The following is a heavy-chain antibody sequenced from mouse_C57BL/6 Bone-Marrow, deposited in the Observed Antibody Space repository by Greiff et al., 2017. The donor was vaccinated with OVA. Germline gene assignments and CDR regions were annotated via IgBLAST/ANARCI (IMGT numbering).Heavy chain of an antibody. CDR3: ARIRGSSSYYAMDY. J-gene: IGHJ4*01. Sequence: QVTLKVCGPGILQPSQTLSLTCSFSGFSLSTFGMGVGWIRQPSGKGLEWLAHIWWDDAKYYTPALKSRPTISKDTSKNQVLLKIANVDTADTATYYCARIRGSSSYYAMDYWGQGTSVTVSS. CDR1: GFSLSTFGMG. D-gene: IGHD1-1*01. CDR2: IWWDDAK. V-gene: IGHV8-8*01.